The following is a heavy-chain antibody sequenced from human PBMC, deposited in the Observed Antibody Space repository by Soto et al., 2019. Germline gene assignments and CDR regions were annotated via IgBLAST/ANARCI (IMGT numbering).Heavy chain of an antibody. CDR3: ARDLDSGFDY. CDR2: IIPIFGTA. D-gene: IGHD3-10*01. J-gene: IGHJ4*02. V-gene: IGHV1-69*01. CDR1: GGTFSRYA. Sequence: QVQLVQSGAEVKTPGSSVKVSCKASGGTFSRYAISWVRQAPGQGLEWMGGIIPIFGTANYSQKFQGRVTITADESTSTAYMELSSLTSEDTAVYYCARDLDSGFDYWGQRTLVTVSS.